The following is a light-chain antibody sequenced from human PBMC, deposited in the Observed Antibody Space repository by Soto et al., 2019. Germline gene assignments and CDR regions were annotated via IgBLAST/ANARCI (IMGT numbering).Light chain of an antibody. CDR3: QQSHSIPPLT. CDR1: QSISSN. V-gene: IGKV1-39*01. Sequence: IQMTQSPSSLSASVGDRVTITCRASQSISSNLNWYQQRPGKAPKLLIFGASSLQSGVPSRFSGSGSGTDFTLTISGLQPEDFAAYCCQQSHSIPPLTFGGGNKGEIK. J-gene: IGKJ4*01. CDR2: GAS.